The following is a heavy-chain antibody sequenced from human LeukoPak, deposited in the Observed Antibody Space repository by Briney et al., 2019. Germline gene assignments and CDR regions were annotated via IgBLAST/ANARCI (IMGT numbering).Heavy chain of an antibody. V-gene: IGHV3-64*01. CDR1: GFTFTRYA. Sequence: GGSLRLSCAASGFTFTRYAMHWVRQAPGKGLEYVSAIRSNGGSTYYANSMKGRFTISRDNSKNTLYLQMGSLRAEDMAVYYCARVSSGSCYYYYMDVWGKGTTVTVSS. CDR3: ARVSSGSCYYYYMDV. CDR2: IRSNGGST. D-gene: IGHD1-26*01. J-gene: IGHJ6*03.